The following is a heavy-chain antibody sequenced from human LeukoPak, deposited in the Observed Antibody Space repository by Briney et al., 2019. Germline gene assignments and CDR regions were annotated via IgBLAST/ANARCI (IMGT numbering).Heavy chain of an antibody. CDR2: RYYSGRP. Sequence: PSETLSLTCSVSGGSISSYYWTWIRQPPGKGLEWIGYRYYSGRPTYNPSLKSRVTISVDTSKSQFSLKLISVTAADTAIYYCARVRGDFETDWGQGTLVTVSS. CDR3: ARVRGDFETD. D-gene: IGHD3-16*01. CDR1: GGSISSYY. V-gene: IGHV4-59*01. J-gene: IGHJ1*01.